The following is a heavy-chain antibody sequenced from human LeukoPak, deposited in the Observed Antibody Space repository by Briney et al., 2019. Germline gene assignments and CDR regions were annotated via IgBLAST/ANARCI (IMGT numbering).Heavy chain of an antibody. CDR2: IIPIFGTA. Sequence: ASVKVSCKASGGTLSSYAISWVRQAPGQGLEWMGGIIPIFGTANYAQKFQGRVTITADKSTSTAYMELSSLRSEDTAVYYCAARSGTLAITFYFDYWGQGTLVTVSS. D-gene: IGHD6-13*01. V-gene: IGHV1-69*06. CDR1: GGTLSSYA. CDR3: AARSGTLAITFYFDY. J-gene: IGHJ4*02.